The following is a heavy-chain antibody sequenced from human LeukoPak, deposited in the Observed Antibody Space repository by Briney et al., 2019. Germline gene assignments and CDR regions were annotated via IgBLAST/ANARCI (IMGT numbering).Heavy chain of an antibody. CDR1: GGSFSGYY. Sequence: SETLSLTCAVYGGSFSGYYWSWIRQPPGKGLEWIGEINHSGSTNYNPSLKSRVTISVNTSKNQFSLKLSSVTAADTAVYYCARRRVGATFSFDYWGQGILVTVSS. CDR3: ARRRVGATFSFDY. V-gene: IGHV4-34*01. D-gene: IGHD1-26*01. CDR2: INHSGST. J-gene: IGHJ4*02.